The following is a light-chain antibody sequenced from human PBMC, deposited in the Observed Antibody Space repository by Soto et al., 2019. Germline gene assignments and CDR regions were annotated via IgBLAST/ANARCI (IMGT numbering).Light chain of an antibody. Sequence: DIQLTQSPSFLSASLGDRVTLTCRASQGISSYLAWYQQKPGKAPKLLIYAASTLQSGVPSRFSGSGSGTEFTITISSLQNEDFATYYCQQLNSQPTFGGGTKVEIK. CDR1: QGISSY. J-gene: IGKJ4*01. V-gene: IGKV1-9*01. CDR2: AAS. CDR3: QQLNSQPT.